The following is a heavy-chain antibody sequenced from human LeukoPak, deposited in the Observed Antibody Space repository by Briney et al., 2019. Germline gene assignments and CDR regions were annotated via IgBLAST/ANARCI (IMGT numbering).Heavy chain of an antibody. Sequence: GESLKISCKGSGYSFTSYWIGWVRQMPGKGLDWMGIIHPGDSDTRYSPSFQGQVTFSADKSISTAYLQWSSLKASDTAIYYCARQALGYCSGGNCYSDYWGQGTLVSVSS. D-gene: IGHD2-15*01. V-gene: IGHV5-51*01. CDR3: ARQALGYCSGGNCYSDY. J-gene: IGHJ4*02. CDR2: IHPGDSDT. CDR1: GYSFTSYW.